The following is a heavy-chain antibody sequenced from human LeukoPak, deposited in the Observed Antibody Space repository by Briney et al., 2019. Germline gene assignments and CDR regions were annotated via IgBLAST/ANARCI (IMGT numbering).Heavy chain of an antibody. V-gene: IGHV4-59*01. CDR2: IYSSGST. CDR1: GGSISSYY. CDR3: ARRTDYSGWYYFDH. Sequence: PSETLSLTCTVSGGSISSYYWTSIRQPPGKGLEWITSIYSSGSTSYNPSLKSRVTISVDTSKNQFSLKLRSVTAADTAVYYCARRTDYSGWYYFDHWGQGILVTVSS. J-gene: IGHJ4*02. D-gene: IGHD6-19*01.